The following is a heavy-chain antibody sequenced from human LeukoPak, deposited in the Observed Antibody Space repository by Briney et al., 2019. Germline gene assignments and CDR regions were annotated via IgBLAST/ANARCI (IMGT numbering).Heavy chain of an antibody. V-gene: IGHV3-23*01. Sequence: GGSLRLSCAASGFTFSSYAMSWVRQAPGKGLEWVSAISGSGGSTYYADSVKGRFTISRDNSKNTLYLQMNSLRAEDTAVYYCAKQVYGSGSQKPHFDYWGQGTLVTVSS. CDR2: ISGSGGST. J-gene: IGHJ4*02. D-gene: IGHD3-10*01. CDR3: AKQVYGSGSQKPHFDY. CDR1: GFTFSSYA.